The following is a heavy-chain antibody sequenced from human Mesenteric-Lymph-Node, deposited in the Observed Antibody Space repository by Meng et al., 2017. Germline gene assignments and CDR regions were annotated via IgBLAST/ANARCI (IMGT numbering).Heavy chain of an antibody. J-gene: IGHJ5*02. CDR3: ATEKGSSGRGGWFDP. Sequence: GESLKISCVVSGFTFSSAIMHWVRQAPGKGLEWVGLMSHGEASRQYADSVKGRFTISRDNSKNTLYLEMNSLKSEDAAVYYCATEKGSSGRGGWFDPWGQGTLVTVSS. CDR1: GFTFSSAI. V-gene: IGHV3-30*01. D-gene: IGHD6-19*01. CDR2: MSHGEASR.